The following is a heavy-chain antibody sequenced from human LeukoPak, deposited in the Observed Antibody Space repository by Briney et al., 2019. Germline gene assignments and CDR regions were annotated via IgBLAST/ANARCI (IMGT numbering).Heavy chain of an antibody. Sequence: KTSETLSLTCAVYGGSFSGYYWSWIRQPPGKGLEWIGEINHSGSTNYNPSLKSRVTISVDTSKNQFSLKLSSVTAADTAVYYCARGDYGDYEDYWGQGTLVTVSS. V-gene: IGHV4-34*01. CDR2: INHSGST. D-gene: IGHD4-17*01. CDR1: GGSFSGYY. CDR3: ARGDYGDYEDY. J-gene: IGHJ4*02.